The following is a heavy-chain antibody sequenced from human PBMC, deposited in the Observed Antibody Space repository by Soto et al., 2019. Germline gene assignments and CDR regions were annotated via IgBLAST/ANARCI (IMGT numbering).Heavy chain of an antibody. CDR2: ISAYTGAP. Sequence: QVQLVQSGAEVKKPGASVRVSCKASGYTFTNYGISWVRQAPGQGLERIGWISAYTGAPIYAQKIQGRVTMPTAASTSTAYMELRSLRADDTAMYFCARVPSYLPEDYWGKGTLVTVSS. J-gene: IGHJ4*02. CDR3: ARVPSYLPEDY. CDR1: GYTFTNYG. V-gene: IGHV1-18*01.